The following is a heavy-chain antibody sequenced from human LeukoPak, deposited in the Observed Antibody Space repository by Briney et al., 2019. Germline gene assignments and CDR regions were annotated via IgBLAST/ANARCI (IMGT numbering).Heavy chain of an antibody. D-gene: IGHD3-10*01. J-gene: IGHJ4*02. CDR2: IRYDGSNK. CDR3: AKNIYYGSGSYYLGY. V-gene: IGHV3-30*02. Sequence: PGGSLRLSCAASGFTFSSYGMHWVRQAPGKGLEWVAFIRYDGSNKYYADSVKGRFTISRDNSKNTLYLQMNSLRAEDTAVYYCAKNIYYGSGSYYLGYWGQGTLVTVSS. CDR1: GFTFSSYG.